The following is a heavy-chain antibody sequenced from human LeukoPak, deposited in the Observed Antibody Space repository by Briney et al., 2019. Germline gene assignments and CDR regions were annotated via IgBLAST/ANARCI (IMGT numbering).Heavy chain of an antibody. D-gene: IGHD6-19*01. CDR1: GGSISSSSYY. Sequence: SETLSLTCTVSGGSISSSSYYWSWIRQPPGKGLEWVGYIYYSGSTYYNPSLKSRVTISVDTSKNQFSLKLSSVTAADTAVYYCAREGKWLVSFDFWGQGTLVTVSS. CDR3: AREGKWLVSFDF. CDR2: IYYSGST. V-gene: IGHV4-30-4*01. J-gene: IGHJ4*02.